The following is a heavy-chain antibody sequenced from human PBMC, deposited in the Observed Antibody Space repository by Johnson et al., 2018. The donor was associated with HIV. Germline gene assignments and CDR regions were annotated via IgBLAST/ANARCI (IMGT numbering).Heavy chain of an antibody. V-gene: IGHV3-7*01. CDR1: GFTFSSYW. CDR3: TTGVDTAMYAFDI. CDR2: IKHDGSEK. Sequence: EVQLVESGGGLVQPGGSLRLSCAASGFTFSSYWMSWVRQAPGKGLAWVANIKHDGSEKYYVDSVKGRFTISRDNSKNTLYLQMNSLRAEDTAVYYCTTGVDTAMYAFDIWGQGKMVTVSS. J-gene: IGHJ3*02. D-gene: IGHD5-18*01.